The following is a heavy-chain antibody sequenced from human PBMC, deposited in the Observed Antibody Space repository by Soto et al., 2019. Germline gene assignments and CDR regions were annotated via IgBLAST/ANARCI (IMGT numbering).Heavy chain of an antibody. CDR3: ALSGYSYGPWEDYYYMDV. CDR1: GGSISSYY. CDR2: INHSGST. D-gene: IGHD5-18*01. Sequence: PSETLSLTCTVSGGSISSYYWSWIRQPPGKGLEWIGEINHSGSTNYNPSLKSRVTISVDASKNQFSLKLSSVTAADTAVYYCALSGYSYGPWEDYYYMDVWGKGTTVTVSS. J-gene: IGHJ6*03. V-gene: IGHV4-34*01.